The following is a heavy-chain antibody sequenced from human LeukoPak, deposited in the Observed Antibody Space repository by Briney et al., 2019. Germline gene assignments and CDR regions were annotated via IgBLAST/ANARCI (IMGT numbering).Heavy chain of an antibody. D-gene: IGHD2-15*01. V-gene: IGHV3-23*01. CDR3: ASHTKSGGRFHY. Sequence: GGSLTLSCAASGFTFSTCAMRWVRQAPGEGLEWVSAISGSGTGTYYTASVKGRFTISRDNSKNTLYMVMNNLRAEDTAVYYCASHTKSGGRFHYWGQGTLVTVSS. CDR2: ISGSGTGT. CDR1: GFTFSTCA. J-gene: IGHJ4*02.